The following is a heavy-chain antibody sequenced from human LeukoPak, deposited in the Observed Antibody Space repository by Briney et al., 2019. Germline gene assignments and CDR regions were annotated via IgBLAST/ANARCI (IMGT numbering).Heavy chain of an antibody. CDR2: MNPNSGNT. Sequence: ASVKVSCKASGYTFTSYDINWVRQATGQGLEWMGCMNPNSGNTGYAQKFQGRVTMTRNTSISTAYMELSSLRSEDTAVYYCARGRGGSYYSSNELNYWGQGTLVTVSS. J-gene: IGHJ4*02. D-gene: IGHD1-26*01. V-gene: IGHV1-8*01. CDR1: GYTFTSYD. CDR3: ARGRGGSYYSSNELNY.